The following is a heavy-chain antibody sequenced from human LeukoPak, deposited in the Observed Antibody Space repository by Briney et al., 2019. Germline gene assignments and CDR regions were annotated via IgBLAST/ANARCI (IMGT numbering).Heavy chain of an antibody. CDR3: ARMMTDY. J-gene: IGHJ4*02. V-gene: IGHV3-30-3*01. CDR1: GFTFSSYA. CDR2: ISYDGSNK. D-gene: IGHD3-16*01. Sequence: GRSLRLSRAASGFTFSSYAMHWVRQAPGKGLEWVAVISYDGSNKYYADSAKGRFTISRDNSKNTLYLQMNSLRAEDTAVYYCARMMTDYWGQGTLVTVSS.